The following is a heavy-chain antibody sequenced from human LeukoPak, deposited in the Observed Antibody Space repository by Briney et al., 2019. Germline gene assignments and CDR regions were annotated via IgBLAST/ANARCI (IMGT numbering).Heavy chain of an antibody. CDR1: GYTFTSYD. D-gene: IGHD1-14*01. Sequence: ASVKVSCNASGYTFTSYDINWVRDATGQGLEWMGCMNPNSGDTGYAQKFQGRVTMTKNTYISTAYMELSSRRSEDTAVYYCGRGGEPTRFDYWGQGTLVTVSS. V-gene: IGHV1-8*01. CDR2: MNPNSGDT. J-gene: IGHJ4*02. CDR3: GRGGEPTRFDY.